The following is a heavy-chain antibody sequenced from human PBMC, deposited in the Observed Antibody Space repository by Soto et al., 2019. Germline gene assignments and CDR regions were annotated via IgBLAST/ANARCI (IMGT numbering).Heavy chain of an antibody. CDR2: ISGSGGST. CDR3: AKGNSWSPGLVLDI. Sequence: EVQLLESGGGLVQPGGSLRLSCAASGFTFSSYAMNWVRQAPGKGLEWVSAISGSGGSTYYADSVKGRFTTSRDSSKNTLHLQMNSLRAEDTAVYYCAKGNSWSPGLVLDIWGQGTMVTVSS. CDR1: GFTFSSYA. D-gene: IGHD1-7*01. V-gene: IGHV3-23*01. J-gene: IGHJ3*02.